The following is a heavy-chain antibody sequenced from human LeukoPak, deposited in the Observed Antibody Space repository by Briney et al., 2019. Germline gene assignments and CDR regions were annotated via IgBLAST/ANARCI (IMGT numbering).Heavy chain of an antibody. CDR1: GFPFSIYE. J-gene: IGHJ4*02. Sequence: GGSLRLSCAVSGFPFSIYEMNWVRQAPGKGLEWVSNIGNSSTTRYYADSVKGRFSISRDNAKNSLYLQMNSLRVEDTGVYYCALLAVASDFDYWGQGALVTVSS. D-gene: IGHD6-19*01. CDR2: IGNSSTTR. V-gene: IGHV3-48*03. CDR3: ALLAVASDFDY.